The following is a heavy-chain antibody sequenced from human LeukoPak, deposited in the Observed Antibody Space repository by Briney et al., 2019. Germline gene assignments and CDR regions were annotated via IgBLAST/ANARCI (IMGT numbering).Heavy chain of an antibody. D-gene: IGHD4-17*01. CDR2: IYYSGST. J-gene: IGHJ2*01. Sequence: KPSQTLSLTCTVSGGSISSGGYYWSWIRQHPGKGLEWIGYIYYSGSTYYNPSLKSRVTISVDTSKNQFSLKLSSVTAADTAAYYCARTRSDYGDWYFDLWGRGTLVTVSS. CDR1: GGSISSGGYY. V-gene: IGHV4-31*03. CDR3: ARTRSDYGDWYFDL.